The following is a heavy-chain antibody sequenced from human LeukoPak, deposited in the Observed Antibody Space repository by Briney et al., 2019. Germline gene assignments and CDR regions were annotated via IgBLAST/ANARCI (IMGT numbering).Heavy chain of an antibody. CDR3: ARGTTVTTPFDY. V-gene: IGHV1-2*02. Sequence: ASVKVPCKASGYTFTGYYIHWVRQAPGQGLEWMGWISPNSGGRNYAQKFQGRVTMTRDTSVSTAHMELSNVRSEDTAVYYCARGTTVTTPFDYWGQGTLVTVSS. CDR2: ISPNSGGR. D-gene: IGHD4-17*01. CDR1: GYTFTGYY. J-gene: IGHJ4*02.